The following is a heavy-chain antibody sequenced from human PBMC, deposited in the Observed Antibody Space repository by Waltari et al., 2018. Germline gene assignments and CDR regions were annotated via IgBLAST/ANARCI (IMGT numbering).Heavy chain of an antibody. D-gene: IGHD5-18*01. CDR1: GYTFTGYY. V-gene: IGHV1-2*02. Sequence: QVQLVQSGAEVKKPGASVKVSCKASGYTFTGYYMHWVRQAPGQGLEWMGWCNPSSGGTNYAQKFQGRVTMTRDTSISTAYMELSRLRSDDTAVYYCARDPGYSYGPAALGYWGQGTLVTVSS. J-gene: IGHJ4*02. CDR2: CNPSSGGT. CDR3: ARDPGYSYGPAALGY.